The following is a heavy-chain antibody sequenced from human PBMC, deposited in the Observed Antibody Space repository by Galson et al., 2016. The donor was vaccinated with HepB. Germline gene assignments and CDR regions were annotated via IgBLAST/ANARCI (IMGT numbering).Heavy chain of an antibody. D-gene: IGHD3-16*01. Sequence: SLRLSCAASGFSFSTYWMSWVRQAPGKGLEWVANINEGGSDKYYVDSVKGRSTISRENARNSLYLQMNSLRAEDTAVYYCARGGGIGTVDYWGQGTLVTVSS. CDR2: INEGGSDK. V-gene: IGHV3-7*01. J-gene: IGHJ4*02. CDR1: GFSFSTYW. CDR3: ARGGGIGTVDY.